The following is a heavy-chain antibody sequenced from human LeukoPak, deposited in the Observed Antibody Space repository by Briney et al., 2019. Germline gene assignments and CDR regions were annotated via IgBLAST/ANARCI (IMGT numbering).Heavy chain of an antibody. CDR1: GFTFSSYA. D-gene: IGHD2-15*01. CDR2: ISYDGSNK. CDR3: ARDSCSGGSCYSFDP. V-gene: IGHV3-30*04. J-gene: IGHJ5*02. Sequence: GGTLRLSCAASGFTFSSYAMHWVRQAPGKGLEWVAVISYDGSNKYYADSVKGRFTISRDNSKNTLYLRMNSLRVEDTAVYYCARDSCSGGSCYSFDPWGQGTLVTVSS.